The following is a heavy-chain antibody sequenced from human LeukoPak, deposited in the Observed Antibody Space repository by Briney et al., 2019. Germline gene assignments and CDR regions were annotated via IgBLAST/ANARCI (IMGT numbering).Heavy chain of an antibody. D-gene: IGHD3-22*01. V-gene: IGHV4-4*07. J-gene: IGHJ3*02. Sequence: PSETLSLTCTVSGGSISSYYWSWIRQPAGKGLEWIGRIYTSGSTNYNPSLKSRVTISVDTSKNQFSLKLSSVTAADTAVYYCTREMIVVVITPFGAFDIWGQGTMVTVSS. CDR2: IYTSGST. CDR3: TREMIVVVITPFGAFDI. CDR1: GGSISSYY.